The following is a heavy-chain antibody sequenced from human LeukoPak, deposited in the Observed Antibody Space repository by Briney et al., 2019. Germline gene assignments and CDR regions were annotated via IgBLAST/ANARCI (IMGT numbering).Heavy chain of an antibody. D-gene: IGHD3-22*01. Sequence: ASVKVSCKVSGYTLTELSMHWVRQAPGKGLECMGGFYPEDGETIYAQKFQGRVTMTEDTSTDTAYMELSSLRSEDTAVYYCATVSRYYPTPFDFWGQGTLVTVSS. CDR1: GYTLTELS. CDR2: FYPEDGET. J-gene: IGHJ4*02. CDR3: ATVSRYYPTPFDF. V-gene: IGHV1-24*01.